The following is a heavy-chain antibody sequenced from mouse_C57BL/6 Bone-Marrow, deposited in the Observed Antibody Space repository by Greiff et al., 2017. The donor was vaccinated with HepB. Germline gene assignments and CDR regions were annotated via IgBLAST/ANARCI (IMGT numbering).Heavy chain of an antibody. J-gene: IGHJ2*01. CDR1: GYTFTSYG. CDR2: IYPRSGNT. V-gene: IGHV1-81*01. CDR3: ARSHYYYGSSLFDY. D-gene: IGHD1-1*01. Sequence: VQLQESGAELARPGASVKLSCKASGYTFTSYGISWVKQRTGQGLEWIGEIYPRSGNTYYNEKFKGKATLTADKSSSTAYMELRSLTSEDSAVYFCARSHYYYGSSLFDYWGQGTTLTVSS.